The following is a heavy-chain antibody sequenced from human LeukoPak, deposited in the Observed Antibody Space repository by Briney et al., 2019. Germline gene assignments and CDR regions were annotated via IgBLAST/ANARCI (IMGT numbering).Heavy chain of an antibody. CDR1: GFTFSSYA. Sequence: PGGSLRLSCAASGFTFSSYAMSWVRQAPGKGLEWVSAISGSGGSTYYADSVKGRFTISRDNSKNTLYLQMNSLRAEDTAVYYCAGRNGGYSHGYFDYWGQGTLVTVSS. CDR3: AGRNGGYSHGYFDY. J-gene: IGHJ4*02. V-gene: IGHV3-23*01. D-gene: IGHD5-18*01. CDR2: ISGSGGST.